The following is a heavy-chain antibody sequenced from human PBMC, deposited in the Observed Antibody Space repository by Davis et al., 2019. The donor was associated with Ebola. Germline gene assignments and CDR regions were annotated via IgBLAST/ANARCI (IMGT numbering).Heavy chain of an antibody. D-gene: IGHD1-1*01. CDR2: MNTNTGNP. V-gene: IGHV7-4-1*02. CDR1: GYTFTSYA. CDR3: ARDQKIGHNPVLDL. J-gene: IGHJ3*01. Sequence: ASVKVSCKASGYTFTSYAMNWVRQAPGQGLEWMGWMNTNTGNPTYAQGFRGRFVFSLDLSVSTAYLEINSLKADDTAVYYCARDQKIGHNPVLDLWGQGTKVSVSA.